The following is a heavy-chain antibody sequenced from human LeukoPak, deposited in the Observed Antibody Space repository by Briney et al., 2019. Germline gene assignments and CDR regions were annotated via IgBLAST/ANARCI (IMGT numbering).Heavy chain of an antibody. Sequence: GGSLRLSCAASGFTFSSYAMSWVRQAPGPGLEWVSSISGSGGSTYNADSVKGWFTISRDNSKNTLYLQMNSLRAEDTAVYYCAKGSYYFDYWGQGTLVTVSS. CDR1: GFTFSSYA. CDR3: AKGSYYFDY. D-gene: IGHD1-26*01. J-gene: IGHJ4*02. V-gene: IGHV3-23*01. CDR2: ISGSGGST.